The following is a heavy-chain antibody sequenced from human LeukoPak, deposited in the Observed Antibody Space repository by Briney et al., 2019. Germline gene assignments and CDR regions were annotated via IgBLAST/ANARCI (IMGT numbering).Heavy chain of an antibody. V-gene: IGHV3-66*02. Sequence: GGSLRLSCAASGFTVSSNYMSWVRQAPGKGLEWVSVIYSGGSTYYADSVKGRFTISRDNSKNTLYLQMNSLRAEDTAVYYCARGALGYCSSTSCYGSNAFDIWGQGTMVPVSS. CDR3: ARGALGYCSSTSCYGSNAFDI. D-gene: IGHD2-2*01. J-gene: IGHJ3*02. CDR1: GFTVSSNY. CDR2: IYSGGST.